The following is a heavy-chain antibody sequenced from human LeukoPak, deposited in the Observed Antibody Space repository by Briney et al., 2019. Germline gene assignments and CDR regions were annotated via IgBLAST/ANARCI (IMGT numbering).Heavy chain of an antibody. J-gene: IGHJ5*02. D-gene: IGHD5-24*01. Sequence: PSETLSLTCAVYIDSFSNYHWNWIRQTPAKGMEWIGEVNESGGTNISPSLRSRVILSVDTSKNQFSLKLISVTVADTAIYYCARGQGATVLQVGKNWFDPWGQGTRVTVSS. CDR2: VNESGGT. CDR3: ARGQGATVLQVGKNWFDP. CDR1: IDSFSNYH. V-gene: IGHV4-34*01.